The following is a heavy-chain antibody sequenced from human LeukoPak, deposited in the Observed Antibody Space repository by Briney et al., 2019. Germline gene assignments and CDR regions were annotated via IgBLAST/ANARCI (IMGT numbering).Heavy chain of an antibody. J-gene: IGHJ5*02. D-gene: IGHD3-3*01. Sequence: GGSLRLSCAASGFTFSSYGMHWVRQAPGKGLEWVAVISYDGSNKYYADSVKGRFTISRDNSKNTLYLQMNSLRAEDTAVYYCAKDLQTYYDFWSGPNWFDPWGQGTLVTVSS. CDR1: GFTFSSYG. CDR2: ISYDGSNK. CDR3: AKDLQTYYDFWSGPNWFDP. V-gene: IGHV3-30*18.